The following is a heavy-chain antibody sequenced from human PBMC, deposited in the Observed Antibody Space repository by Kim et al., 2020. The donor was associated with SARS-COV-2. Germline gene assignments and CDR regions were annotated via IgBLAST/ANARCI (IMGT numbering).Heavy chain of an antibody. Sequence: GGSLRLSCAASGFTFSSYSMNWVRQAPGKGLEWVSYISSSSSSIYYADSVKGRFTIARDTAKNSLYLQTNSLRDEDKAVYYCVREGSSGYYFGGWFDPWG. D-gene: IGHD3-22*01. CDR2: ISSSSSSI. CDR1: GFTFSSYS. CDR3: VREGSSGYYFGGWFDP. J-gene: IGHJ5*02. V-gene: IGHV3-48*02.